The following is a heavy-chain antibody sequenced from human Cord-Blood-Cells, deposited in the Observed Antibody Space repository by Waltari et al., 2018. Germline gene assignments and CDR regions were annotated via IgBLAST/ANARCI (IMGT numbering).Heavy chain of an antibody. V-gene: IGHV4-34*01. D-gene: IGHD3-3*01. CDR3: ARARGRTYYDFWSG. CDR1: GGSFSGYY. Sequence: QVQLQQWGAGLLKPSETLSLTCAVYGGSFSGYYWSWIRQPPGKGLEWIGEINQRGSTNYNPSRKSRVTISVDTSKNQFSLKLSSVTAADTAVYYCARARGRTYYDFWSGWGQGTTVTVSS. CDR2: INQRGST. J-gene: IGHJ6*02.